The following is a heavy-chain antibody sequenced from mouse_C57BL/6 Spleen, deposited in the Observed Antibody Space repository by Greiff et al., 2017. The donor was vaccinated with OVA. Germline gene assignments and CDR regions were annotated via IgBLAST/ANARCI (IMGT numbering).Heavy chain of an antibody. D-gene: IGHD4-1*02. CDR2: ISSGSSTI. V-gene: IGHV5-17*01. J-gene: IGHJ3*01. CDR1: GFTFSDYG. CDR3: ARHNWDLFAY. Sequence: EVQLQESGGGFVKPGGSLKLSCAASGFTFSDYGMHWVRQAPEKGLEWVAYISSGSSTIYYADTVKGRFTISRDNAKNTLFLQMTSLRSEDTAMYYCARHNWDLFAYWGQGTLVTVSA.